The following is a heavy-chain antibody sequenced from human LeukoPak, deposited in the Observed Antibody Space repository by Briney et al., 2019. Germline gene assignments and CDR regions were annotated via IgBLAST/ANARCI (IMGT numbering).Heavy chain of an antibody. Sequence: PGKSLRLSCTASGFTFNNYGMHWVRQTPGKGLEWVAVISYDGSNRYYADSLKGRFTISRDNSKNTLYVQMNSLRAEDTAIYYCARDQWEQDTSGWYAIDYWGQGTLVTVSS. CDR2: ISYDGSNR. V-gene: IGHV3-30*03. J-gene: IGHJ4*02. CDR3: ARDQWEQDTSGWYAIDY. D-gene: IGHD6-19*01. CDR1: GFTFNNYG.